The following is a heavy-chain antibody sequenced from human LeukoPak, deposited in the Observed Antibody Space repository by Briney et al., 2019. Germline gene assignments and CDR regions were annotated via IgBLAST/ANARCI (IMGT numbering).Heavy chain of an antibody. CDR1: GFTFSSYA. CDR3: AKGALGVGPRYYFDY. J-gene: IGHJ4*02. D-gene: IGHD3-16*01. V-gene: IGHV3-23*01. Sequence: PGGSLRLSCAASGFTFSSYAMSWVRQAPGKGLEWVSAISGSGGSTYYADSVKGRFTISRDNSKNTLYLQMNSRRAEDPAVYYWAKGALGVGPRYYFDYGGREPRFTVSS. CDR2: ISGSGGST.